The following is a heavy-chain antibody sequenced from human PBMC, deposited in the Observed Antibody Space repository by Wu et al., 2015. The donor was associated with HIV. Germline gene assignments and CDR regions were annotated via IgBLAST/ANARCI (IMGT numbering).Heavy chain of an antibody. CDR2: IIPIFGTA. CDR1: GYTFTDFF. V-gene: IGHV1-69*01. Sequence: QVQLVQSGAEVKKPGASVKVSCKASGYTFTDFFIHWVRQAPGQGLEWMGGIIPIFGTANYAQKFQGRVTITTDESTSTAYMELSSLRSEDTAVYYCARGGYYYDSSGYYWGQGTLVTVSS. J-gene: IGHJ4*02. CDR3: ARGGYYYDSSGYY. D-gene: IGHD3-22*01.